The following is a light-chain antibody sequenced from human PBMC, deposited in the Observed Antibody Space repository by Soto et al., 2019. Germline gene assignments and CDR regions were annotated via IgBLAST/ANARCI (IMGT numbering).Light chain of an antibody. Sequence: IVLTQSPATLSLSPGERATLSCRASQSVANSYLAWYQQRPGQAPRLLIYSASSRATDAPDRFSGSESGTDFTLTITRLEPEDFAVYYCQQYGSTPSTFGQGTKLEIK. CDR2: SAS. V-gene: IGKV3-20*01. CDR3: QQYGSTPST. J-gene: IGKJ2*01. CDR1: QSVANSY.